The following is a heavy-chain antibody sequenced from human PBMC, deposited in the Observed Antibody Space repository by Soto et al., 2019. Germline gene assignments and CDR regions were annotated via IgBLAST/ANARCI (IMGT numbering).Heavy chain of an antibody. Sequence: SETLSLTCTVSGGSISSGDYYWSWIRQPPGKGLEWIGYIYYSGSTYYNPSLKSRATISVDTSKNQFSLKLSSVTAADTAVYYCASQYYYDSSGFDAFDIWGQGTMVTVSS. V-gene: IGHV4-30-4*01. D-gene: IGHD3-22*01. J-gene: IGHJ3*02. CDR3: ASQYYYDSSGFDAFDI. CDR2: IYYSGST. CDR1: GGSISSGDYY.